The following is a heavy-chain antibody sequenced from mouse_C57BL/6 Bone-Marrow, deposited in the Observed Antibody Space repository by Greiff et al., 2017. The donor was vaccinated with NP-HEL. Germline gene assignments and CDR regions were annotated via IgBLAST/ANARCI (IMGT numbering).Heavy chain of an antibody. CDR2: INPNNGGT. Sequence: VQLQQSGPELVKPGASVKMSCKASGYTFTDYNMHWVKQSHGKSLEWIGYINPNNGGTSYNQKFKGKATLTVNKSSSTAYMELRSLTSEDSAVYYCAREAYPFYWYFDVWGTGTTVTVSS. V-gene: IGHV1-22*01. J-gene: IGHJ1*03. CDR3: AREAYPFYWYFDV. CDR1: GYTFTDYN. D-gene: IGHD2-10*01.